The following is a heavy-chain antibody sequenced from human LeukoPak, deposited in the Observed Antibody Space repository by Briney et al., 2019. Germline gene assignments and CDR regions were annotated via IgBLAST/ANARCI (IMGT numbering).Heavy chain of an antibody. CDR1: GYTFTSYG. D-gene: IGHD2-2*02. Sequence: ASVKVSCKASGYTFTSYGISWVRQAPGQGLEWMGWISAYNGNTNYAQKLQGRVTMTTDTSTSTAYMELRSLRSDDTAVYYCARDFRYCSSTSCYTGDYWGQGTLVTVSS. CDR2: ISAYNGNT. V-gene: IGHV1-18*01. CDR3: ARDFRYCSSTSCYTGDY. J-gene: IGHJ4*02.